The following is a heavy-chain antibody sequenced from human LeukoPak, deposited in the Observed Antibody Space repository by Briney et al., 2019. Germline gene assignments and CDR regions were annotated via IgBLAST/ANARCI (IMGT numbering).Heavy chain of an antibody. CDR1: GFTFSSYA. Sequence: PGGSLRLSCAASGFTFSSYAMSWVRQAPGKGLEWVSAISGSGGSTYYADPVKGRFTISRDNSKNTLYLQMNSLRAEDTAVYYCAKDIETFTIFGLDVWGQGTTVTVSS. CDR3: AKDIETFTIFGLDV. V-gene: IGHV3-23*01. J-gene: IGHJ6*02. CDR2: ISGSGGST. D-gene: IGHD3-3*01.